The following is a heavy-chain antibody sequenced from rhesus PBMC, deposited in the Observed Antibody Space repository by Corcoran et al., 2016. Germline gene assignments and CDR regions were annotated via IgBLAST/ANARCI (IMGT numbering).Heavy chain of an antibody. D-gene: IGHD3-3*01. V-gene: IGHV4-76*01. CDR1: GGSISSGYD. CDR2: IYGSSGST. Sequence: QVQLQESGPGVVKPSETLSLTCAVSGGSISSGYDRSWIRQPPGKGLEWIGYIYGSSGSTNYNPSRKNRVTISKDASKNQFSLKLSSGTAADTAVYYCARGHYNFWTGYYFDYWGQGVLVTVSS. J-gene: IGHJ4*01. CDR3: ARGHYNFWTGYYFDY.